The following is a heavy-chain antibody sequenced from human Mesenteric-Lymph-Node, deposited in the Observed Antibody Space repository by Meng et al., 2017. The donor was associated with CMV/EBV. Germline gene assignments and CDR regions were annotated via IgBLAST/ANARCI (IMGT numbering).Heavy chain of an antibody. CDR2: ISSSSSHI. D-gene: IGHD2-2*01. CDR3: ARGFWDIVVVPASTSTWDY. CDR1: GLTFSRYW. V-gene: IGHV3-21*01. Sequence: GESLKISCVASGLTFSRYWMRWVRQAPGKVLEWVSSISSSSSHIYYADSVKGRFTISRDNAKNSLYLQMNSLRAEDTAVYYCARGFWDIVVVPASTSTWDYWGQGTLVTVSS. J-gene: IGHJ4*02.